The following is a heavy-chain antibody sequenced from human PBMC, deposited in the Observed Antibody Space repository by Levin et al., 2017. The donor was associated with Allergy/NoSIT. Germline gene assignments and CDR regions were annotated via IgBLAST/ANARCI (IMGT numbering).Heavy chain of an antibody. CDR2: ISYDGSNT. CDR1: GFTLTTYD. CDR3: VKGPYCTTSSCYKAFDI. D-gene: IGHD2-2*02. J-gene: IGHJ3*02. Sequence: PGGSLRLSCAASGFTLTTYDIYWVRQAPGKGLEWVAVISYDGSNTYYGDSVKGRFTISRDNSKNQAYLQMNSLRAEDTAVYYCVKGPYCTTSSCYKAFDIWNQGTMVTVSA. V-gene: IGHV3-30*18.